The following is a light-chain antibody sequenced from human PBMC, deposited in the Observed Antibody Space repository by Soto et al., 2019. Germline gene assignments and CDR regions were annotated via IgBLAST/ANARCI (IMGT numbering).Light chain of an antibody. Sequence: EIVLTQSPGSLSLSPRERATLSCRASQSVSSNHLAWYQQKPGQAPRLLIYGASRRAAGIPDSFSGSGSGTDCTLTMSRLEHEDFAVYYCQQYGGSAYTCGQGTKVEIK. CDR2: GAS. V-gene: IGKV3-20*01. CDR1: QSVSSNH. J-gene: IGKJ2*01. CDR3: QQYGGSAYT.